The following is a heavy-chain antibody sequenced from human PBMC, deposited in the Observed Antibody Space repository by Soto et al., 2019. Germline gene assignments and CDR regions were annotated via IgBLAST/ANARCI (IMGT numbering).Heavy chain of an antibody. Sequence: QVQLVESGGGVVQPGRSLRLSCSASGFIFGTYGMDWVRQAPGKGLERVALISYDGNKEFYADSVKGRFTISRDNSRNTLTLHMNRTKPEDTAMDYCATETETSVDYYYFYGLDVWCPGTTVSVSS. J-gene: IGHJ6*02. CDR3: ATETETSVDYYYFYGLDV. CDR2: ISYDGNKE. D-gene: IGHD1-1*01. CDR1: GFIFGTYG. V-gene: IGHV3-30*03.